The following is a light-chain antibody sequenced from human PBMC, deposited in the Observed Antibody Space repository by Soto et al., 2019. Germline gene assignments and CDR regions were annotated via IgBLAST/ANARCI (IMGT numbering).Light chain of an antibody. CDR3: HQYNNYPRT. CDR1: ESIRTW. J-gene: IGKJ1*01. Sequence: DIQMTQSPSTLSASIGDRVTITCRASESIRTWLAWYQHKPGKAPKFLIYDASSLESGVPSRFSGSGSGTEFTLTISHLQPEHFAPYFCHQYNNYPRTFGQGTKVEIK. V-gene: IGKV1-5*01. CDR2: DAS.